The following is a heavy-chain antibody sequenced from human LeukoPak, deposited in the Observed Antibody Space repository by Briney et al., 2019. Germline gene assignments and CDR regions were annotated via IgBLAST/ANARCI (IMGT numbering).Heavy chain of an antibody. D-gene: IGHD5-24*01. CDR2: IYYSGST. V-gene: IGHV4-39*01. Sequence: SETLSLTCTVSGGSISSSSYYWGWIRQPPGKGLEWIGSIYYSGSTYYNPSLKSRVTISVDTSKNQFSLKLSSVTAADTAVYYCARLGGRDGYNFDYWGQGTLVTVSS. J-gene: IGHJ4*02. CDR3: ARLGGRDGYNFDY. CDR1: GGSISSSSYY.